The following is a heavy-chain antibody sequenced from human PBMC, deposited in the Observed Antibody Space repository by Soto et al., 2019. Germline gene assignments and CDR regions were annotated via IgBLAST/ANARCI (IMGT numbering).Heavy chain of an antibody. V-gene: IGHV3-74*01. J-gene: IGHJ3*02. CDR1: GFAFSNYW. CDR3: TRSGDADYEQRDDAFDI. D-gene: IGHD4-17*01. Sequence: EVQLMESGGGLVQPGGSLRLSCAASGFAFSNYWIHWVRQAPGKGLVWVSRMNSDGTSTSYADSVRGRFTISRDNAKNTLYLQMNSLRAEDTAVYYCTRSGDADYEQRDDAFDIWGQGTMVTVSS. CDR2: MNSDGTST.